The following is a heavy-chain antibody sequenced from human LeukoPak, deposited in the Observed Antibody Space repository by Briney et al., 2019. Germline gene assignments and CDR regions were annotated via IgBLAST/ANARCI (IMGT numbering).Heavy chain of an antibody. D-gene: IGHD1-26*01. V-gene: IGHV4-30-4*01. CDR3: ARDTGRAFDI. CDR1: GGSISSGGYY. J-gene: IGHJ3*02. CDR2: IYYSGST. Sequence: SETLSLTCTVSGGSISSGGYYWSWIRQPPGKGLEWIGYIYYSGSTYYNPSLKSRVTISVDTSKNQFSLKLSSVTAADTAVYYCARDTGRAFDIWGQGTMVTVSS.